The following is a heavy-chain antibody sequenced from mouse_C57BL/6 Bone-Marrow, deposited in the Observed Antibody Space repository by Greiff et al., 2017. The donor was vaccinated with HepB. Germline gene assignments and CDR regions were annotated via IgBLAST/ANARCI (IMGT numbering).Heavy chain of an antibody. CDR2: ISNLAYSI. Sequence: EVKLVESGGGLVQPGGSLKLSCAASGFTFSDYGMAWVRQAPRKGPEWVAFISNLAYSIYYADTVTGRFTISRENAKNTLYLEMSSLRSEDTAMYYCARRYYSNFYYAMDYWGQGTSVTVSS. CDR3: ARRYYSNFYYAMDY. D-gene: IGHD2-5*01. CDR1: GFTFSDYG. J-gene: IGHJ4*01. V-gene: IGHV5-15*04.